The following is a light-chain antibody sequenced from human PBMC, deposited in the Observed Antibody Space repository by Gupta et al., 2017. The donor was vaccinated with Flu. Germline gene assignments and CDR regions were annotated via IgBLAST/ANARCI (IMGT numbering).Light chain of an antibody. J-gene: IGKJ1*01. Sequence: EIVLTQSPATLSFSPGESATLSGRASQSVGSTYLAWYQQRPGQAPRLLIFDASYRDTGIPARFSGSGSGTAFTLIISRLALEAFVVYFCQQYCWSPRTFGQGTKVEI. CDR2: DAS. CDR3: QQYCWSPRT. CDR1: QSVGSTY. V-gene: IGKV3-20*01.